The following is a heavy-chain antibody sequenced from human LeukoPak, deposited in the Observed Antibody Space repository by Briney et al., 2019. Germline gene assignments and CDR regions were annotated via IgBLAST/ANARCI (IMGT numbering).Heavy chain of an antibody. CDR2: ISYDGSNK. CDR1: GFTFSSYG. V-gene: IGHV3-30*18. J-gene: IGHJ3*02. D-gene: IGHD1-26*01. Sequence: GGSLRLSCAASGFTFSSYGMHWVRQAPGKGLEWVAVISYDGSNKYYADSVKGRFTISRDNSKNTLYLQMNRLRAEDTAVYYCAKAGEWEPMGAFDIWGQGTMVTVSS. CDR3: AKAGEWEPMGAFDI.